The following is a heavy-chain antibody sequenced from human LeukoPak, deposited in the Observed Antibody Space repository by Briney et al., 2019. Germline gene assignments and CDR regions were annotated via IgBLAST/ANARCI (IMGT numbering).Heavy chain of an antibody. CDR3: ARGKLGMEAFDI. CDR1: GGSISSSSYY. CDR2: IYYSGST. D-gene: IGHD7-27*01. V-gene: IGHV4-39*07. J-gene: IGHJ3*02. Sequence: SETLSVTRTVSGGSISSSSYYWGWIRQPPGKGLEWIGTIYYSGSTHSNPEHKSRVTISVDTSKNQFSLKLSSVTAADTAVYYCARGKLGMEAFDIWGQETIVPVSS.